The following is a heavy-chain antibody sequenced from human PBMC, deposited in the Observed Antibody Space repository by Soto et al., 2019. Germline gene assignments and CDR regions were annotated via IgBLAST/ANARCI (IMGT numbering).Heavy chain of an antibody. CDR1: GGTFSSYS. J-gene: IGHJ6*02. D-gene: IGHD2-8*01. CDR2: IIPIFGTA. CDR3: AAYCTNGVCKKNYYGMDV. Sequence: SVEVSCKASGGTFSSYSISWVLQAPGQGLEWMGGIIPIFGTANYAQKFQGRVTITADESTSTAYMELSSLRSEDTAVYYCAAYCTNGVCKKNYYGMDVWGQGTTVTVSS. V-gene: IGHV1-69*13.